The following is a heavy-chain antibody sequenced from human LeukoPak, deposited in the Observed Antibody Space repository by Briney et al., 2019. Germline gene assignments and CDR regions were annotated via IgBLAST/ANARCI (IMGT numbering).Heavy chain of an antibody. V-gene: IGHV1-2*02. CDR3: ARDRVSHVRGILRGVFDY. Sequence: ASVKVPCKTSGYTFTGYYIHWVRQAPGQGLEWMGWINPDSGATICAQKFQGRVTMTRDTSINTAYMDLSRLTSDDTAVYYCARDRVSHVRGILRGVFDYWGQGPLITVSS. J-gene: IGHJ4*02. CDR1: GYTFTGYY. CDR2: INPDSGAT. D-gene: IGHD3-10*01.